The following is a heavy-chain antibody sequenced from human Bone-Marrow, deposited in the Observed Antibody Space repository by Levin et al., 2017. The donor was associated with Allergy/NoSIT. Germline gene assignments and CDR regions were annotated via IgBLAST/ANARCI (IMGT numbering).Heavy chain of an antibody. Sequence: SCAASGFTFSTYWMHWVRQPPGKGLVWLARFNSDGTSTSYADSVKGRFTISRDNAKNTLYLQVNSLRAEDTAVYYCARGHSLADWGQGTLVTVSS. V-gene: IGHV3-74*01. D-gene: IGHD3-16*01. CDR2: FNSDGTST. CDR3: ARGHSLAD. CDR1: GFTFSTYW. J-gene: IGHJ4*02.